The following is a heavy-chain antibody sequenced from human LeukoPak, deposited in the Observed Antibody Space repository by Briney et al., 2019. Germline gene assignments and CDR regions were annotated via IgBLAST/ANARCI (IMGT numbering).Heavy chain of an antibody. CDR3: ARRMRSREAQDAFDI. CDR2: INPNSGGT. CDR1: GYTFTGYY. D-gene: IGHD1-26*01. V-gene: IGHV1-2*02. Sequence: ASVKVSCKASGYTFTGYYMHWVRQAPGQGLEWMGWINPNSGGTNYAQKFQGRVTMTRDTSISTAYMELSRLRSDDTAVYYCARRMRSREAQDAFDIWGQGTMVTVSS. J-gene: IGHJ3*02.